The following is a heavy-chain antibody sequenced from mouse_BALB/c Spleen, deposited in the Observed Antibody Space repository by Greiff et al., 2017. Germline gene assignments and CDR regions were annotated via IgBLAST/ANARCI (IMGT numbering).Heavy chain of an antibody. CDR1: GFAFSSYD. Sequence: EVKLQESGGGLVKPGGSLKLSCAASGFAFSSYDMSWVRQTPEKRLEWVAYISSGGGSTYYPDTVKGRFTISRDNAKNTLYLQMSSLKSEDTAMYYCARQGIYYAMDYWGQGTSVTVSS. V-gene: IGHV5-12-1*01. CDR2: ISSGGGST. CDR3: ARQGIYYAMDY. J-gene: IGHJ4*01.